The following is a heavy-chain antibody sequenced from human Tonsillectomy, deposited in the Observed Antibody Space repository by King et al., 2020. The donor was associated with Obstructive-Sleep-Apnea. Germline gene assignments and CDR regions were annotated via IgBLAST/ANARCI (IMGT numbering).Heavy chain of an antibody. CDR3: AKKELHYYYYYGMDV. D-gene: IGHD1-7*01. J-gene: IGHJ6*02. CDR2: IRYDGSNQ. Sequence: VQLVESGGGVVQPGKSLRLSCAASGFTFSSHGMHWVRQAPGKRLEWVAFIRYDGSNQYYADSVKGRFTISRDNSNNTLYLQMNSLRAEDTAVYYCAKKELHYYYYYGMDVWGQGTTVTVSS. V-gene: IGHV3-30*02. CDR1: GFTFSSHG.